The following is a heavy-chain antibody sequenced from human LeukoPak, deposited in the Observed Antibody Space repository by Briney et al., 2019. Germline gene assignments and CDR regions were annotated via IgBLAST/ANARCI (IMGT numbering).Heavy chain of an antibody. Sequence: GGSLRLSCAASGLTFSSYAMSWVRQAPGKGLEWVSAISGSGGSTYYADSVKGRFTISRDNSKNTLYLQMNSLRAEDTAVCYCVKDLAFWSGYYIRYFQHWGQGTLVTVSS. V-gene: IGHV3-23*01. CDR1: GLTFSSYA. CDR3: VKDLAFWSGYYIRYFQH. D-gene: IGHD3-3*01. J-gene: IGHJ1*01. CDR2: ISGSGGST.